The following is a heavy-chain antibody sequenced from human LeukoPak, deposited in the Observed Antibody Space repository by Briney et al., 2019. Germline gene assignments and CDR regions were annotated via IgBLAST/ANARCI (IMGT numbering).Heavy chain of an antibody. CDR3: ARFGGSPGSPYYYYMDV. CDR1: GGTFSSYA. J-gene: IGHJ6*03. V-gene: IGHV1-69*06. Sequence: SVKVSCKASGGTFSSYAISWVRQAPGQGLEWMGGIIPIFGTANYAQKFQGRVTITADKSTSTAYMELSRLRSEDTAVYYCARFGGSPGSPYYYYMDVWGKGTTVTVSS. CDR2: IIPIFGTA. D-gene: IGHD3-16*01.